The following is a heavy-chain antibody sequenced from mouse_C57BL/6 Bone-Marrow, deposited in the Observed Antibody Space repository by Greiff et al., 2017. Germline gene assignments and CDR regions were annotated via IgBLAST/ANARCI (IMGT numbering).Heavy chain of an antibody. V-gene: IGHV1-81*01. D-gene: IGHD1-1*01. Sequence: QVQLKQSGAELARPGASVKLSCKASGYTFTSYGISWVKQRTGQGLEWIGEIYPRSGNTYYNEKFKGKATLTADKSSSTAYMELRSLTSEDSAVYFCAREDLLLPPFAYWGQGTLVTVSA. CDR2: IYPRSGNT. CDR3: AREDLLLPPFAY. CDR1: GYTFTSYG. J-gene: IGHJ3*01.